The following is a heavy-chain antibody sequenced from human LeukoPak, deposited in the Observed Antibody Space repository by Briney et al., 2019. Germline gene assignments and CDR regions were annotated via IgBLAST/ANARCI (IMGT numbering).Heavy chain of an antibody. Sequence: ASVKVSCKASGYTFTSYYMHWVRQAPGQGLEWMGIINPSGGSTSYAQKFQGRVTMTRDTSTSTVYMELSSLRPEDTAVYYCARILWFGELSDYWGQGTLVTVSS. D-gene: IGHD3-10*01. CDR2: INPSGGST. V-gene: IGHV1-46*01. CDR3: ARILWFGELSDY. CDR1: GYTFTSYY. J-gene: IGHJ4*02.